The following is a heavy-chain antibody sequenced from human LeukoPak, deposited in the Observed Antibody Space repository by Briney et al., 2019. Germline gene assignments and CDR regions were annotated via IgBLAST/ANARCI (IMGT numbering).Heavy chain of an antibody. D-gene: IGHD2-15*01. V-gene: IGHV3-23*01. CDR1: GFTFSSYA. Sequence: GGSLRLSCAASGFTFSSYAMRWVRQAPGKWLECVSAISGSGGSTYYADSVKGLFTISRDNSKNTLYLKMNSLRAEDTAVYYCAKYIVVVVAATHFDYWGQGTLVTVSS. J-gene: IGHJ4*02. CDR3: AKYIVVVVAATHFDY. CDR2: ISGSGGST.